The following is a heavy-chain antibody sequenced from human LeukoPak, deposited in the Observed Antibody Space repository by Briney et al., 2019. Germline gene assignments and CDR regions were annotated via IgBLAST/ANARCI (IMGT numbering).Heavy chain of an antibody. D-gene: IGHD2-2*01. CDR1: GFTFSSYG. J-gene: IGHJ4*02. CDR2: IRYDGTNK. CDR3: AKAVYQLENFDL. V-gene: IGHV3-30*02. Sequence: GGSMRLSCAASGFTFSSYGMHWVRPAPGKGLEWVAFIRYDGTNKYYADSVKDRFTISRDNSQKTLFLQTNRLRTGHTAVYCCAKAVYQLENFDLWGQGTLVTVPS.